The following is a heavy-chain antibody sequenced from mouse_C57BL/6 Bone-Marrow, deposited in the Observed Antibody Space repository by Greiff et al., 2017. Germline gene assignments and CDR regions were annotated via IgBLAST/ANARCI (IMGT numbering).Heavy chain of an antibody. D-gene: IGHD2-4*01. CDR3: ARGYDYDYAMDY. Sequence: EVQLQQSGPELVKPGASVKISCKASGYSFTDYNMNWVKQSNGKSLEWIGVINPNYGTTSYNQKFKGKATLTVDQSASTAYMHLISLTSEDSAVYYCARGYDYDYAMDYWGQGTSVTVSS. CDR2: INPNYGTT. V-gene: IGHV1-39*01. J-gene: IGHJ4*01. CDR1: GYSFTDYN.